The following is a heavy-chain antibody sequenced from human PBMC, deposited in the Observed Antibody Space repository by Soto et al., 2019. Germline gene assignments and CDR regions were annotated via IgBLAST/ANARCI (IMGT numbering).Heavy chain of an antibody. CDR3: ARDNYGDYGFDY. CDR1: GFTFSSYS. CDR2: ISSSSSYI. V-gene: IGHV3-21*01. D-gene: IGHD4-17*01. Sequence: GGSLRLSCAASGFTFSSYSMNWVRQAPGKGLEWVSSISSSSSYIYYADSVKGRFTISRDNAKNSLYVQMNSLRAEDTAVYYCARDNYGDYGFDYWGQGTLVTVSS. J-gene: IGHJ4*02.